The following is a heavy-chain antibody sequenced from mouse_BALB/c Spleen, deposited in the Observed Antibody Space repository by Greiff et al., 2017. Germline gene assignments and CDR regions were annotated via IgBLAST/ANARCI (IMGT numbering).Heavy chain of an antibody. J-gene: IGHJ4*01. CDR3: ARDQGGDIYSAMDY. D-gene: IGHD1-1*01. CDR2: IWGDGST. V-gene: IGHV2-6-7*01. Sequence: QVQLQQSGPGLVAPSQSLSITCTVSGFSLTGYGVNWVRQPPGKGLERLGMIWGDGSTDYNSALKSSLSISKDNSKCQIFLKMNSLQTDDTARYYCARDQGGDIYSAMDYWGQGTSVTVSS. CDR1: GFSLTGYG.